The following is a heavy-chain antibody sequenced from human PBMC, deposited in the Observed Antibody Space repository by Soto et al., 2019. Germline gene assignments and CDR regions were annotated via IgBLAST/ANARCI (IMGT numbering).Heavy chain of an antibody. D-gene: IGHD3-10*01. Sequence: QVQLVQSGADVKKPGSSVKVSCQASGVTFSSETLGWVRQAPGQGLEWVGGIIPLFGTASYAQKFQGRVTITADESTSTVYMELSSLRSDDTAVYFWATELGENPASPVDAWGQGTLVTVSS. CDR1: GVTFSSET. V-gene: IGHV1-69*01. CDR2: IIPLFGTA. J-gene: IGHJ5*02. CDR3: ATELGENPASPVDA.